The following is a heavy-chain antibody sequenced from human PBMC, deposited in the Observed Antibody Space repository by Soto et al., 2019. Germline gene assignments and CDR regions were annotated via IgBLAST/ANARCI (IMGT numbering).Heavy chain of an antibody. CDR1: GYNFGGYW. D-gene: IGHD1-7*01. Sequence: ESLQISCKASGYNFGGYWIGWVRQMPGKGLEWMGIIFPGDSDTRYSPSFQGQVTISADKSISTVHLQWRSLKASDTAIYFCARGGLSGTPPDYWRQGTRVTVSS. CDR2: IFPGDSDT. CDR3: ARGGLSGTPPDY. J-gene: IGHJ4*02. V-gene: IGHV5-51*01.